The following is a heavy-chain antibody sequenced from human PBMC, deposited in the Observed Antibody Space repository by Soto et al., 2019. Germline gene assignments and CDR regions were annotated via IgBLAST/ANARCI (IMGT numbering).Heavy chain of an antibody. Sequence: SETLSLTCTVSGGSISSGGYYWSWIRQHPGKGLEWIGYIYYSGSTYYNPSLKSRVTISVDTSKNQFSLKLSSVTAADTAVYYCARSLVGDYSYYYYMDVWGKGTTVTVSS. CDR1: GGSISSGGYY. J-gene: IGHJ6*03. V-gene: IGHV4-31*03. D-gene: IGHD4-17*01. CDR2: IYYSGST. CDR3: ARSLVGDYSYYYYMDV.